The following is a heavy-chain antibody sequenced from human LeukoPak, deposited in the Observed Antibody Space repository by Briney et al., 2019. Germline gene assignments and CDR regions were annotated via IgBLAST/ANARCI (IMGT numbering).Heavy chain of an antibody. CDR2: INHSGGT. D-gene: IGHD6-13*01. J-gene: IGHJ5*02. CDR3: ARGPAAVHP. Sequence: SEILSLTCAVYGSSLNNHYWIWIRQPPGKGLEWIGEINHSGGTNYNRSLESRVTISVDTSKSQFFLKLSSVTAADTAVYFCARGPAAVHPWGQGTLVTVSS. V-gene: IGHV4-34*01. CDR1: GSSLNNHY.